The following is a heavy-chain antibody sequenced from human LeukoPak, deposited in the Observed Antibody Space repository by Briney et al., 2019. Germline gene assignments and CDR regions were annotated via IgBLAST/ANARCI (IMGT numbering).Heavy chain of an antibody. Sequence: SGPTLVKPTQTLTLTCTFSEFSLSTSGVGVGWIRQPPGKALEWLALIYWDDDKRYSPSLKSRLTITKDTSKNQVVLTMTNTDPVATATYYCAHWLRETYYFDYWGQGTLVTVSS. CDR2: IYWDDDK. V-gene: IGHV2-5*02. D-gene: IGHD6-19*01. J-gene: IGHJ4*02. CDR1: EFSLSTSGVG. CDR3: AHWLRETYYFDY.